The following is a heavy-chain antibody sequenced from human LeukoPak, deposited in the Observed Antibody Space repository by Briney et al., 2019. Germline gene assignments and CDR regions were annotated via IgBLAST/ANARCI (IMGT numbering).Heavy chain of an antibody. CDR3: ANDRYCSSTSCQGAFDI. V-gene: IGHV3-30*02. CDR1: GFTFSSYG. J-gene: IGHJ3*02. D-gene: IGHD2-2*01. Sequence: GGSLRLSCAASGFTFSSYGMHWVRQAPGKGLEWVAFIRYDRSNKYYADSVKGRFTISRDNSKNTLYLQMNSLRAEDTAVYYCANDRYCSSTSCQGAFDIWGQGTMVTVSS. CDR2: IRYDRSNK.